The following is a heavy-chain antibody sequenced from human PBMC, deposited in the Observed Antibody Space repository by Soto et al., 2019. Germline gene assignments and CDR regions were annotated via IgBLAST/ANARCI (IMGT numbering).Heavy chain of an antibody. V-gene: IGHV3-49*04. Sequence: PGGSLRLACTASGFTFGYYGVNWVRQAPGKVLEWVGFIRSKRYGGTPDYAASVKGRFTISRYDSKSIAYLQMNSLQIAETAIYYCARDGDYYGMDVWGQGTTVTVSS. CDR2: IRSKRYGGTP. J-gene: IGHJ6*02. CDR1: GFTFGYYG. D-gene: IGHD3-3*01. CDR3: ARDGDYYGMDV.